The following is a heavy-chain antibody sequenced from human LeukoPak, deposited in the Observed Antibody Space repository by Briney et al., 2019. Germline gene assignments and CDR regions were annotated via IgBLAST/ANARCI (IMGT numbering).Heavy chain of an antibody. J-gene: IGHJ4*02. CDR3: AKDRGYCSSGSCTFDY. D-gene: IGHD2-15*01. V-gene: IGHV3-23*01. CDR1: GFTFSSYA. Sequence: GGSLRLSCAASGFTFSSYAMSWVRQAPGKGLEWVSAISGSGGSTYYADSVKGRFTISRDNSKNTLYLQMNSLRAEDTAVYYCAKDRGYCSSGSCTFDYWGQGTLVTVSS. CDR2: ISGSGGST.